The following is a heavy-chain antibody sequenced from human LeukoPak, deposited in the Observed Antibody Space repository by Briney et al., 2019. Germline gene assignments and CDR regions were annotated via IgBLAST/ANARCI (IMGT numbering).Heavy chain of an antibody. CDR2: ISYEGSTK. D-gene: IGHD2-21*02. CDR3: ARDLRPLSGDWHAGDY. J-gene: IGHJ4*02. Sequence: GGSLRLSCAASGFTFSSYAIHWVRQAPGKGLEWVAVISYEGSTKYYADSVKGRFTISRDNSKNTLYPQMNSLRPEDTAVYYCARDLRPLSGDWHAGDYWGQGTLVTVSS. CDR1: GFTFSSYA. V-gene: IGHV3-30-3*01.